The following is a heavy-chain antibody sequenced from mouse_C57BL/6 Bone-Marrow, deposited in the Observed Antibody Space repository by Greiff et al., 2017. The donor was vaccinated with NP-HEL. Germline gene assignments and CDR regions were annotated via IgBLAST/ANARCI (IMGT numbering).Heavy chain of an antibody. J-gene: IGHJ4*01. V-gene: IGHV1-69*01. D-gene: IGHD3-3*01. CDR1: GYTFTSYW. CDR3: AREGTAPYAMDY. Sequence: QVQLQQPGAELVMPGASVKLSCKASGYTFTSYWMHWVKQRPGQGLEWIGEIDPSDSYTNYNQKFKGKSTLTVDKSSSTAYMQLSSLTSEDSAVYYCAREGTAPYAMDYWGQGTSVTVSP. CDR2: IDPSDSYT.